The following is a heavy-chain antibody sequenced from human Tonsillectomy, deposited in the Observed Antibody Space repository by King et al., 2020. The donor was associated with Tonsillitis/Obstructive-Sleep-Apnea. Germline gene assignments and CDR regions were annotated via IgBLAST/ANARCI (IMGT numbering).Heavy chain of an antibody. Sequence: VQLVESGGGLVQPGGSLRLSCVASGFTFSSYSMSWVRQAPGKGLEWVSYISTSSSTIYYADSVRGRFTISRDNARNSLYLQMNSLRDEDTAVYYCARDYAPFNYWGQGTLVTVSS. CDR3: ARDYAPFNY. D-gene: IGHD4-17*01. J-gene: IGHJ4*02. CDR2: ISTSSSTI. CDR1: GFTFSSYS. V-gene: IGHV3-48*02.